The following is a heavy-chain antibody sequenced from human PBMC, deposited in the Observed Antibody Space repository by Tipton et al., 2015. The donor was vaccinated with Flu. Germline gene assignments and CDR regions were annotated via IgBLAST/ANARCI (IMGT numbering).Heavy chain of an antibody. CDR2: INHSGST. CDR1: GGSFSGYY. CDR3: ARAPIHSSGYYDY. Sequence: TLSLTCAVYGGSFSGYYWSWIRQPPGKGLEWIGEINHSGSTNYNPSLKSRVTISVDTSKNQFSLKLSSVTAADTAVHYCARAPIHSSGYYDYWGQGTLVTVSS. D-gene: IGHD3-22*01. V-gene: IGHV4-34*01. J-gene: IGHJ4*02.